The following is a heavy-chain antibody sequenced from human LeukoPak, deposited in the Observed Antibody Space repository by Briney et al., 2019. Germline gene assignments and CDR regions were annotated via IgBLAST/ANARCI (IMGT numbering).Heavy chain of an antibody. J-gene: IGHJ4*02. CDR1: GFPFDDYG. V-gene: IGHV3-9*01. Sequence: GGSLRLSCVASGFPFDDYGMFWVRQSPGTGLEWVSSISWNSGIIDYADSVKGRFTISRDNAKNSLYLQMNSLRVEDTAFYYCAKDRFFYDSGSKANWGQGTLVTVSS. CDR3: AKDRFFYDSGSKAN. D-gene: IGHD3-22*01. CDR2: ISWNSGII.